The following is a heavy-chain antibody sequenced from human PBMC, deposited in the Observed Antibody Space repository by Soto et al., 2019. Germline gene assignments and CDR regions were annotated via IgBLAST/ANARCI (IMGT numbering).Heavy chain of an antibody. CDR1: GGSISSGGYS. Sequence: PSETLSLTCAVSGGSISSGGYSWSWIRQPPGKGLEWIGYIYHSGSTYYNPSLKSRVTISVDGSKNQFSLKVNSVTAADTAVYYCARLLYDHALPHCREPSSGSWFDPWGQGTLVTVSS. V-gene: IGHV4-30-2*01. D-gene: IGHD3-10*01. CDR2: IYHSGST. J-gene: IGHJ5*02. CDR3: ARLLYDHALPHCREPSSGSWFDP.